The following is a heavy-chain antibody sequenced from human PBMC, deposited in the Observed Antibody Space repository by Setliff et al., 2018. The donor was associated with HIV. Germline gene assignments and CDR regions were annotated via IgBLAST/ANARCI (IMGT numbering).Heavy chain of an antibody. CDR2: IYPGDSDI. D-gene: IGHD3-9*01. Sequence: PGESLKISCEASGYTFTNYWIGWVRQMPGKGLEWMGIIYPGDSDIIYSPSFQGQVTISADKSITTAYLQWSSLKASDTAIYYCAKGGGLSFRYHDWFVKIWGQGTLVTVSS. CDR3: AKGGGLSFRYHDWFVKI. V-gene: IGHV5-51*01. J-gene: IGHJ3*02. CDR1: GYTFTNYW.